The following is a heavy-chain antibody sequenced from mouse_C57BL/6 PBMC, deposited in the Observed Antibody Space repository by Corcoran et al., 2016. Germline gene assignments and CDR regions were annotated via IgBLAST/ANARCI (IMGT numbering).Heavy chain of an antibody. J-gene: IGHJ1*03. V-gene: IGHV1-80*01. CDR3: AREGSTVVATRYFDV. CDR1: GYAFSSYW. D-gene: IGHD1-1*01. Sequence: QVLLQQSGAELVKPGASVKISCKASGYAFSSYWMKGVQERPGKGLEWIGQIYPGDGDTNYNGKFKGKATLTADKSSSTAYMQLSSLTSEDSAVYFCAREGSTVVATRYFDVWGTGTTVTVSS. CDR2: IYPGDGDT.